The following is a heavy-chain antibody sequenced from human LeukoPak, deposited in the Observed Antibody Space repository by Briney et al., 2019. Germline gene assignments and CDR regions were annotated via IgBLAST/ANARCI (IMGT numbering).Heavy chain of an antibody. D-gene: IGHD2-21*02. Sequence: PSETLSLTCTVSGGSISSGDYYWSWIRQPPGKGLEWIGYIYYSGSTYYNPSLKSRVTISADTSKNQFSLKLSSVTAADTAVYYCAREYGDDNWFDPWGQGTLVTVSS. CDR2: IYYSGST. CDR1: GGSISSGDYY. J-gene: IGHJ5*02. V-gene: IGHV4-30-4*01. CDR3: AREYGDDNWFDP.